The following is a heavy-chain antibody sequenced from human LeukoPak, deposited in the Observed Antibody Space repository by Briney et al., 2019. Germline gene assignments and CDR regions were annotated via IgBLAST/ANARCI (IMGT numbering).Heavy chain of an antibody. V-gene: IGHV1-2*06. D-gene: IGHD6-13*01. Sequence: ASVKVSCKASGYTFTGYYMHWVRQAPGQGLEWMGRINPNSGGTNYAQKFQGRVTMTRDTSISTAYMELSRLRSDDTAVYYCAREFRRIAAPGDRIDYWGQGTLVTVSS. J-gene: IGHJ4*02. CDR2: INPNSGGT. CDR3: AREFRRIAAPGDRIDY. CDR1: GYTFTGYY.